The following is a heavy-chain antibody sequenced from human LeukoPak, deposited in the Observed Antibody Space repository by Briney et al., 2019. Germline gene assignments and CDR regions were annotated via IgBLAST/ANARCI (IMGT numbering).Heavy chain of an antibody. Sequence: GGSLRLSCAASGFTFTSYSVNWVRQAPGKGLEWVSSISSSSNYIYYADSVKGRFTISRDNSKNTLYLQMNSLKAEDTAFYYCAKDRGGGGFNFFDFWGQGTLVTVSS. CDR1: GFTFTSYS. CDR3: AKDRGGGGFNFFDF. V-gene: IGHV3-21*04. J-gene: IGHJ4*02. D-gene: IGHD5-24*01. CDR2: ISSSSNYI.